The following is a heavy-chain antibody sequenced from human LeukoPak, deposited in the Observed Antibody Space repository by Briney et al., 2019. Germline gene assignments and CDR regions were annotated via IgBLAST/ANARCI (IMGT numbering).Heavy chain of an antibody. CDR3: ANSVRTYEITAAFDI. CDR2: ISYDGSNK. V-gene: IGHV3-30*18. Sequence: PGGSLRLSCAASGFTFSSYGMHWVRQAPGKGLEWVAVISYDGSNKYYADSVKGRSTISRDNSKNTLYLQMNSLRAEDTAVYYCANSVRTYEITAAFDIWGQGTMVTVSS. CDR1: GFTFSSYG. J-gene: IGHJ3*02. D-gene: IGHD3-16*01.